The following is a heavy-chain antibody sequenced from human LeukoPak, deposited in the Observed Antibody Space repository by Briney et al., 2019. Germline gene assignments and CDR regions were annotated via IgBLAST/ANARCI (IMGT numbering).Heavy chain of an antibody. D-gene: IGHD5-12*01. CDR3: ARGRGSTSRY. V-gene: IGHV1-18*01. Sequence: GAPLKVSCKASGYTFTSYGITWVRQAPGQGLEWMGWISTYNVNTNYAQNLQGRVTMTTDTSTSTAYMDLRSLRSDETAVYYCARGRGSTSRYWGQGTLVTLSS. CDR1: GYTFTSYG. J-gene: IGHJ4*02. CDR2: ISTYNVNT.